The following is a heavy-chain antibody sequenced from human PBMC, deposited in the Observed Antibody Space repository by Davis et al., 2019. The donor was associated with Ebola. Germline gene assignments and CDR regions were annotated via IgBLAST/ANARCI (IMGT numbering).Heavy chain of an antibody. CDR1: GFIFSSYV. D-gene: IGHD4-11*01. J-gene: IGHJ4*02. V-gene: IGHV3-30*03. Sequence: GESLKISCAASGFIFSSYVMSWVRQAPGKGLEWVAVISYDGSNKYYADSVKGRFTISRDNSKNTLYLQMNSLRPEDTAVYYCARDSDDYSFDYWGQGTLVTVSS. CDR3: ARDSDDYSFDY. CDR2: ISYDGSNK.